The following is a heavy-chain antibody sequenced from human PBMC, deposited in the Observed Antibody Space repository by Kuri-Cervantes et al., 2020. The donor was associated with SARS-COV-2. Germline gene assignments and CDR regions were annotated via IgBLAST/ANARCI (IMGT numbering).Heavy chain of an antibody. CDR3: AAAVGFFDY. D-gene: IGHD6-13*01. Sequence: SETLSLTCAVYGGSFSGYYWTWIRQPPGKGLEWIGEIDQSGRTSYNPSLKRRVTISVDTSKHQFSLRLSSLTAADTAIYYCAAAVGFFDYWGQGTLVTVSS. J-gene: IGHJ4*02. CDR1: GGSFSGYY. CDR2: IDQSGRT. V-gene: IGHV4-34*01.